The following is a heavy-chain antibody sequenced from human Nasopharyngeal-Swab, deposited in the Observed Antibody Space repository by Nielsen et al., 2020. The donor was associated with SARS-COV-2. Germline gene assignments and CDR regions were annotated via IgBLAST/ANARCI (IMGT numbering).Heavy chain of an antibody. J-gene: IGHJ6*02. CDR1: GFTFSSYE. CDR2: ISSSGSTR. Sequence: GGSLRLSCAASGFTFSSYEMNWIRQAPGKGLEWVSYISSSGSTRYYADSVKGRFTISRDNAKNSLYLQMNSLRAEDTAVYYYASARPTLDVWGQGTTVTVSS. CDR3: ASARPTLDV. V-gene: IGHV3-48*03.